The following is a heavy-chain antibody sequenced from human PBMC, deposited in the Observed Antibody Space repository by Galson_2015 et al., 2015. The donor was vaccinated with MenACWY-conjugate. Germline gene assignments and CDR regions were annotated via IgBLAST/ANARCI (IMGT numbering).Heavy chain of an antibody. CDR2: FNPLNSDT. Sequence: QSGAEVKKPGESLKISCKASGYSFTDYWIGWVRQMPGKGLEWMGIFNPLNSDTRYSPSFQGQVTISVDKSVSTAYLQWSSLKASATAMYYCGRHWGGAPLLEWHDDAFDLWGQGTFVTVSS. J-gene: IGHJ3*01. V-gene: IGHV5-51*01. CDR3: GRHWGGAPLLEWHDDAFDL. CDR1: GYSFTDYW. D-gene: IGHD3-3*01.